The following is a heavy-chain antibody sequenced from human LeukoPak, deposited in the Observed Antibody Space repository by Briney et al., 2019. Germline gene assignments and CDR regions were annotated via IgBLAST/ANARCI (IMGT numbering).Heavy chain of an antibody. V-gene: IGHV3-11*01. CDR1: GFTLSDYY. D-gene: IGHD3-22*01. CDR2: ISSSGSTI. J-gene: IGHJ4*02. CDR3: ARGRLYYDSFCDY. Sequence: GGSLRHSCAASGFTLSDYYMSWLRQAPGKGLEGGSYISSSGSTIYYADSVKGRFTISRDNAKNSLYLQMNSLRAEDTAVYYCARGRLYYDSFCDYWGQGTLVTVSS.